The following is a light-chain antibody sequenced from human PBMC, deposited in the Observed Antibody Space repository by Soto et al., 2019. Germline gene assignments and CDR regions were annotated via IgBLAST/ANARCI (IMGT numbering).Light chain of an antibody. Sequence: QSALTQPPSASGSPGQSVTISCTGSSSDVGAYNYVSWYQQHPRKAPKLMIYEVTKRPSGVPDRFSGSKSGNTASLTVSGLQAEDEADYYCSSYAGSNNLPFGGGTKVTVL. CDR3: SSYAGSNNLP. V-gene: IGLV2-8*01. CDR2: EVT. J-gene: IGLJ3*02. CDR1: SSDVGAYNY.